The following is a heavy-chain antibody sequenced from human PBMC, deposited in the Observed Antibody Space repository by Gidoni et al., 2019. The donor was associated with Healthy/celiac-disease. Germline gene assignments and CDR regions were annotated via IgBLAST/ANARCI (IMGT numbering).Heavy chain of an antibody. CDR2: IRSKAYGGTT. V-gene: IGHV3-49*05. J-gene: IGHJ4*02. CDR1: GFTFGAYA. D-gene: IGHD3-22*01. CDR3: TRDPHYYDSSVPFDY. Sequence: EVQLVESGGGLVKPGRSLRLSCTASGFTFGAYAMSWFRQAPGKGLEWVGFIRSKAYGGTTEYAASVKGRFTISRDDSKSIAYLQMNSLKTEDTAVYYCTRDPHYYDSSVPFDYWGQGTRGHRLL.